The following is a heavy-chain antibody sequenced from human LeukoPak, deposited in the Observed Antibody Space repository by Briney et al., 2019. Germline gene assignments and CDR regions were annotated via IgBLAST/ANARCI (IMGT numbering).Heavy chain of an antibody. CDR2: ISGSGGST. CDR1: GFTFSIYA. V-gene: IGHV3-23*01. D-gene: IGHD5-18*01. CDR3: AKSPDVDTAMPSVFDY. Sequence: GGSLRLSCAASGFTFSIYAMSWVRQAPGKGLEWVSAISGSGGSTYYADSVKGRFTISRDNSKNTLYLQMNSLRAEDTAVYYCAKSPDVDTAMPSVFDYWGQGTLVTVSS. J-gene: IGHJ4*02.